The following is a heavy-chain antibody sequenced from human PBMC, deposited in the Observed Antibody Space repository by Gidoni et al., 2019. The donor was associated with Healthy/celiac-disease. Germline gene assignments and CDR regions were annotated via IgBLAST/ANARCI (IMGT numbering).Heavy chain of an antibody. J-gene: IGHJ4*02. Sequence: QLQLQESGPGLVKPSETLSLTCTVSGGSISTSSYYWGWIRQPPGKGLGWIGTIYYSGSTYYNPSLKSRLTISVDTSKNQFYLNLSSVTAADTAVYYCARGDWHFDYWGQGTLVTVSS. CDR2: IYYSGST. D-gene: IGHD3-9*01. CDR3: ARGDWHFDY. V-gene: IGHV4-39*01. CDR1: GGSISTSSYY.